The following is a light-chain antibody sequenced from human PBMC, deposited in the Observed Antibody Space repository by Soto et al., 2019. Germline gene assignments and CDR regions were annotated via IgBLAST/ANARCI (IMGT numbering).Light chain of an antibody. J-gene: IGLJ2*01. CDR1: SSDIGGYNY. CDR2: EVS. CDR3: GSYTPSSTVE. Sequence: QSALTQSASVSGSPGQSITICCTGTSSDIGGYNYVSWYQQHPDKAPKLMIFEVSNRPSGVSNRFSGSKSGNTASLTISGLLPEEEADYYCGSYTPSSTVEFGGGTKLTVL. V-gene: IGLV2-14*01.